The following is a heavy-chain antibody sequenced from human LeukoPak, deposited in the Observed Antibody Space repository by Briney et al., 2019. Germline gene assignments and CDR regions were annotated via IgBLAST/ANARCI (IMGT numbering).Heavy chain of an antibody. D-gene: IGHD3-10*01. Sequence: SETLSLTCSVSGGSINSYHWSWIRPPPGKGLEWIGYIYYSGSTNYNPSLKSRVTISVDTSKNQFSLKLTSVTAADTAVYYCARDPSSGEDLWGRGTLVTVSS. V-gene: IGHV4-59*01. CDR3: ARDPSSGEDL. CDR2: IYYSGST. J-gene: IGHJ2*01. CDR1: GGSINSYH.